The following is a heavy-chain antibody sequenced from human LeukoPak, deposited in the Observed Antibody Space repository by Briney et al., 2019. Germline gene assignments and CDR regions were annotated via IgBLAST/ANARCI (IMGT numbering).Heavy chain of an antibody. CDR1: GYTFTGYY. V-gene: IGHV1-2*02. Sequence: ASVKVSCKASGYTFTGYYMHWLRQAPGQGLEWMGWINPNSGGTNYAQKFQGRVTMTRDTSISTAYMELSRLRSDDTAVYYCASYSGSSYYFDYWGQGTLVTVSS. D-gene: IGHD1-26*01. J-gene: IGHJ4*02. CDR2: INPNSGGT. CDR3: ASYSGSSYYFDY.